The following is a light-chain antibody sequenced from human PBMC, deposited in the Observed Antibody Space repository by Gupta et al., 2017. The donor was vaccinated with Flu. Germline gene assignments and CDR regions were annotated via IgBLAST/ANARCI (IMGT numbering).Light chain of an antibody. J-gene: IGKJ4*01. CDR2: DAS. CDR3: QQRSKWPLT. CDR1: QSVSNY. V-gene: IGKV3-11*01. Sequence: PATLSLYPGERATLACRASQSVSNYLVWYQQKPGQAHRLLIYDASNRATGIPARFSGSGFGTDFSLTISSLEPEDFAVYFCQQRSKWPLTFGGGTKVEI.